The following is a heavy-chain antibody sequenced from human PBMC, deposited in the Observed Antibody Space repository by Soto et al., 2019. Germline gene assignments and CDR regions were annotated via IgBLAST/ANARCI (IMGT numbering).Heavy chain of an antibody. J-gene: IGHJ6*02. CDR2: IYYSGST. V-gene: IGHV4-39*07. CDR3: ARVSVGATDYYYGMDV. CDR1: GGSISSSSYY. Sequence: SETVSLTCTVSGGSISSSSYYWGWIRQPPGKGLEWIGSIYYSGSTYYNPSLKSRVTISVDTSKTQFSLKLSSVTAADTAVYYCARVSVGATDYYYGMDVCGQGTTGTV. D-gene: IGHD1-26*01.